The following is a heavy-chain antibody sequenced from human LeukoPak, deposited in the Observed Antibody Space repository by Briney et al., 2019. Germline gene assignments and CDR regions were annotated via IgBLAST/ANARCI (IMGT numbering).Heavy chain of an antibody. CDR1: GDSISSRSYY. CDR3: ARHGGGAEGFSGSMRTELDY. V-gene: IGHV4-39*01. J-gene: IGHJ4*02. CDR2: VYYSGST. Sequence: SSETLSLTCTVSGDSISSRSYYWAWIRQPPGKGLEWIGTVYYSGSTYYNPSLKSRVSISVDTSKNQFSLNLSSVTAADTAVYYCARHGGGAEGFSGSMRTELDYWGRGILVTVSS. D-gene: IGHD2-21*01.